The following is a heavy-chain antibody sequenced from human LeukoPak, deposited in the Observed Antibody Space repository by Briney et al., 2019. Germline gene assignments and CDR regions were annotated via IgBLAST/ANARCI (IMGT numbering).Heavy chain of an antibody. CDR3: ARDIGLRFLEWLFLT. CDR1: GYTFTDYY. J-gene: IGHJ5*02. D-gene: IGHD3-3*01. Sequence: ASVKVSCKASGYTFTDYYLLWVRQAPGQGLEWMGIINPSGGSTSYAQKFQGRVTMTRDTSTSTVYMELSSLRSEDTAVYYCARDIGLRFLEWLFLTWGQGTLVTVSS. V-gene: IGHV1-46*01. CDR2: INPSGGST.